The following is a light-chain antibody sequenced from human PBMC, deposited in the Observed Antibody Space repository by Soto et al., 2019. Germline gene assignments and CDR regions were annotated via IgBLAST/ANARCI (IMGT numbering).Light chain of an antibody. V-gene: IGKV3-11*01. Sequence: EIVLTQSPATLSLSPGERATLSCRASQSVRNLLAWYQQKPGQAPRLLIYDTSNRATGIPARFSGSGSGTDFTLTVSSLDPEDFAVYYCQQRSSWPLTFGGGTKVEIK. CDR2: DTS. J-gene: IGKJ4*01. CDR1: QSVRNL. CDR3: QQRSSWPLT.